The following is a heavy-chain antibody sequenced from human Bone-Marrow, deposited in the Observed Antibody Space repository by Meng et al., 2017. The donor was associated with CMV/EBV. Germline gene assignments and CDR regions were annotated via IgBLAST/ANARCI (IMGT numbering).Heavy chain of an antibody. CDR1: GYIFTSYW. D-gene: IGHD6-13*01. J-gene: IGHJ3*02. V-gene: IGHV5-51*01. CDR2: IYPGDSDT. CDR3: ARPRLSSSWTEAFDI. Sequence: GESLKISWNGSGYIFTSYWIGWVRQMPGKGLEWMGIIYPGDSDTRYSTSFQGQVTSSADKSISSVYLQWSSLKSSDTAMYYCARPRLSSSWTEAFDIWGQGTMVTVSS.